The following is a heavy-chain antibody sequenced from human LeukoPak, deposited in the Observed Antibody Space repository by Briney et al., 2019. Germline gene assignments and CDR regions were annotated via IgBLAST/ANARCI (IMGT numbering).Heavy chain of an antibody. J-gene: IGHJ6*02. V-gene: IGHV3-23*01. CDR3: ARGARATLGKDYYYGMDV. D-gene: IGHD2-15*01. CDR1: GFTFSSYA. CDR2: ISGSGGST. Sequence: GGSLRLSCAASGFTFSSYAMSWVRQAPGKGLEWVSAISGSGGSTYYADSVKGRFTISRDNAKNSVYLQMNSLRTEDTAVYYCARGARATLGKDYYYGMDVWGQGTTVTVSS.